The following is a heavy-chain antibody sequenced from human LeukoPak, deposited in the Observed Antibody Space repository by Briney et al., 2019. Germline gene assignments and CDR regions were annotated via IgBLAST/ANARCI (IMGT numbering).Heavy chain of an antibody. D-gene: IGHD2-15*01. CDR3: ARDLTVRCSGGSCYSSFDY. J-gene: IGHJ4*02. V-gene: IGHV3-7*01. CDR1: GFTFSSYW. Sequence: PGGALRLSCAASGFTFSSYWMSWVRQAAGKGPGGVANIKQDGSEKYYVESVKGRFTICRDNAKNSLYLQMNSLRAEDTAVYYCARDLTVRCSGGSCYSSFDYWGEGSLVTVSS. CDR2: IKQDGSEK.